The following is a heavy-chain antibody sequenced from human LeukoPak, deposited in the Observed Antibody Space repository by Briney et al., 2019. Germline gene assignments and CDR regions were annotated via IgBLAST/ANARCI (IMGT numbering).Heavy chain of an antibody. CDR1: GGSISNYY. Sequence: SETLSLTCTVSGGSISNYYWSWIRQPPGKGLEWIGYIYYSGSTNYNPSLKSRVTIPVDTSKNQFSLKLSSVTAADTAVYYCARSEGRCSSTSCYAGLGYWGQGTLVTVSS. CDR3: ARSEGRCSSTSCYAGLGY. D-gene: IGHD2-2*01. CDR2: IYYSGST. V-gene: IGHV4-59*08. J-gene: IGHJ4*02.